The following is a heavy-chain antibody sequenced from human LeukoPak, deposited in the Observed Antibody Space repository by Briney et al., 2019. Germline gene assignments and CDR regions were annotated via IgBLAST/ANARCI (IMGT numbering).Heavy chain of an antibody. Sequence: GASLQISCKGSGYSFTSYWIGWVRQLPGKGLEWMGIIYPGDSDTRYSPSFQGQVTISADKSISTAYLQWSSLKASDTAMYYCARSPLGVTSSIDYWGQGTLVTVSS. V-gene: IGHV5-51*01. CDR1: GYSFTSYW. D-gene: IGHD4-17*01. J-gene: IGHJ4*02. CDR3: ARSPLGVTSSIDY. CDR2: IYPGDSDT.